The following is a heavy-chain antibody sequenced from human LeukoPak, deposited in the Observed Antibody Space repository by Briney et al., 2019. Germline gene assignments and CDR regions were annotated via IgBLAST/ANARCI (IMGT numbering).Heavy chain of an antibody. CDR1: GITFSSYS. Sequence: GGSLRLSCVASGITFSSYSMNWVRQAPGKGLEWVSYISSFSGTINYADSVKGRFTISRDNAKNSLYLQMNSLRAEDTAVYYCARDVVVDTAPCYWGQGTLVTVSS. V-gene: IGHV3-48*04. D-gene: IGHD5-18*01. CDR3: ARDVVVDTAPCY. J-gene: IGHJ4*02. CDR2: ISSFSGTI.